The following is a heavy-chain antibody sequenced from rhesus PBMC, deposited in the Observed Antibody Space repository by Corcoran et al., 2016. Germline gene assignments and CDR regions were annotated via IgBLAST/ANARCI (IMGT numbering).Heavy chain of an antibody. J-gene: IGHJ4*01. D-gene: IGHD1-44*02. CDR1: GGSISSSD. CDR3: ASSGSPYHFVS. V-gene: IGHV4-169*02. CDR2: IYGIGRST. Sequence: QLKLQESGPGLVKPAETLSVTCAVSGGSISSSDWSWIGQAPGKRREWIGYIYGIGRSTNYNPSLQSRVTRSVDTSKTQPPLTLRSVTAPDTAGSSGASSGSPYHFVSWGHGVLVTGAS.